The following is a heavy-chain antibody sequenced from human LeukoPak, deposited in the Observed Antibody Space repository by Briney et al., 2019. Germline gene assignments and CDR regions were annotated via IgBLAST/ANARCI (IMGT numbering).Heavy chain of an antibody. D-gene: IGHD3-22*01. Sequence: GGSLRLFCAASGFTFSTYNMNWVRQAPGKGLEWVSSITSSSSYIYYADLAKDRFTISRDNAKNPLYLEMNSLRAEDTAVYYCARARYDSSGYYPLGDYWGQGTLVTVSS. CDR2: ITSSSSYI. CDR3: ARARYDSSGYYPLGDY. V-gene: IGHV3-21*01. CDR1: GFTFSTYN. J-gene: IGHJ4*02.